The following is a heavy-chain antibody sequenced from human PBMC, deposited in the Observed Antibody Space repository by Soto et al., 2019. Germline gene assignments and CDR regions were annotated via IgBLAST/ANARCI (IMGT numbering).Heavy chain of an antibody. Sequence: QEQLVESGGGVVQPGRSLRLSCVASGFTFSSNGMHWVRQAPGKGLEWVTVISYDGSNIYYADPVRGRFTISRDNSKNTLYLQMNSLRAEDTAVYYCAKDRVKSFITTPDYWGQGTLVTVSS. J-gene: IGHJ4*02. CDR2: ISYDGSNI. CDR1: GFTFSSNG. D-gene: IGHD3-22*01. V-gene: IGHV3-30*18. CDR3: AKDRVKSFITTPDY.